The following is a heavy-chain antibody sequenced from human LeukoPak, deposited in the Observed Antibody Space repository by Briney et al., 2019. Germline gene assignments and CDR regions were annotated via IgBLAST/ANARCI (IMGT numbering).Heavy chain of an antibody. J-gene: IGHJ4*02. CDR1: GGSFSGYY. CDR2: INHSGST. V-gene: IGHV4-34*01. Sequence: SETLSLTCAVYGGSFSGYYWSWIRQPPGKGLEWIGEINHSGSTNYNPSLKSRVTISVDTSKNQFSLKLSSVTAADTAVYYCARILGGSVYWGQGTLVTVSS. CDR3: ARILGGSVY. D-gene: IGHD4-23*01.